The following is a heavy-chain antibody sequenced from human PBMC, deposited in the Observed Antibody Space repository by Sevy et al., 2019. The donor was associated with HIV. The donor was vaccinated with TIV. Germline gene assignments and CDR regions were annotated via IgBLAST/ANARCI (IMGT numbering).Heavy chain of an antibody. CDR3: ARAGVGDY. D-gene: IGHD1-26*01. CDR1: GFTFSSYA. Sequence: GGSLRLSCAASGFTFSSYAMHWVRQAPGKGLEWVAVISYDGSNKYYADSVKGRFTISRDNSKNTLYLQMNSLRAEDTAVYYCARAGVGDYWGQGTLVTVSS. V-gene: IGHV3-30-3*01. CDR2: ISYDGSNK. J-gene: IGHJ4*02.